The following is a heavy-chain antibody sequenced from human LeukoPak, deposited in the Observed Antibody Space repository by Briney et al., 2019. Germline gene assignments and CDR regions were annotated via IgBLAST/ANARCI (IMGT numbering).Heavy chain of an antibody. CDR3: ARVHLYSSSWYGIDY. J-gene: IGHJ4*02. CDR1: GGSISSYH. CDR2: IYYSGST. D-gene: IGHD6-13*01. V-gene: IGHV4-59*01. Sequence: PSETLSLTCTVSGGSISSYHWSWIRQPPGKGLEWIGYIYYSGSTNYNPSLKSRVTMSVDTSKNQFSLKLSSVTAADTALYYCARVHLYSSSWYGIDYWGQGTLVTVSS.